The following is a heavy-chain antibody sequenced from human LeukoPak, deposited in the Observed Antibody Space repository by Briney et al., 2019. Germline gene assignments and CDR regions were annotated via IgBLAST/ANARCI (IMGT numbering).Heavy chain of an antibody. CDR2: IKQDGSEK. D-gene: IGHD3-10*01. CDR1: VFTFSSYW. CDR3: ARDHAGSGDYFDY. Sequence: GGSLRLSCAASVFTFSSYWMTWVRQAPGKGLEWVANIKQDGSEKYYVDSVKGRFTISRDNAKNSLYLQMNRLRAEDTAVYYSARDHAGSGDYFDYWGQGTLVTVSS. J-gene: IGHJ4*02. V-gene: IGHV3-7*01.